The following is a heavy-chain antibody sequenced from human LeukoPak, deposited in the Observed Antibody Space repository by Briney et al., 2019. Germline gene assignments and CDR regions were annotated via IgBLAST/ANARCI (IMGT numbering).Heavy chain of an antibody. V-gene: IGHV4-59*12. CDR2: IYYSGST. CDR3: ARFKQQPESAFDI. D-gene: IGHD6-13*01. Sequence: GSLRLSCAASGFTFSSYSMNWVRQPPGMGLEWIGTIYYSGSTDYNPSLKSRVTISVDTSNNQLSLKVKSLTAADTAVYYCARFKQQPESAFDIWGQGTMVTVSS. J-gene: IGHJ3*02. CDR1: GFTFSSYS.